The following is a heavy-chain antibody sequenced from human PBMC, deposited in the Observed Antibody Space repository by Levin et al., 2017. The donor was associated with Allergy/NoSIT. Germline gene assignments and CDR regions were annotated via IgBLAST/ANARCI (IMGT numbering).Heavy chain of an antibody. CDR2: IYPGDSDT. CDR1: GYSFTSYW. CDR3: ARHREYNWNYVDY. D-gene: IGHD1-20*01. J-gene: IGHJ4*02. V-gene: IGHV5-51*01. Sequence: KVSCKGSGYSFTSYWIGWVRQMPGKGLEWMGIIYPGDSDTRYSPSFQGQVTITADKSISTAYLQWSSQKASDTAMYYCARHREYNWNYVDYWGQGTLVTVSS.